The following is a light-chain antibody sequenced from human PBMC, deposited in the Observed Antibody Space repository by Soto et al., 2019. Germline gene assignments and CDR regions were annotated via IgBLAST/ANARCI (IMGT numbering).Light chain of an antibody. CDR1: SSDVGGHHY. J-gene: IGLJ1*01. Sequence: QSVLTQPASVSGSPGQSITISCTGTSSDVGGHHYVSWYQQHPGKAPKVIIYEVSDRPSGVSHRFSGSKSGNTASLTISGLQAEDKADYYCSSFSSSSTLYVFGTGTKVTVL. CDR2: EVS. V-gene: IGLV2-14*01. CDR3: SSFSSSSTLYV.